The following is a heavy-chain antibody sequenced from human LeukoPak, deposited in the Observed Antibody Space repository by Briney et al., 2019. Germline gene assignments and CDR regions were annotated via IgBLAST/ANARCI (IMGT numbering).Heavy chain of an antibody. D-gene: IGHD3-22*01. CDR3: ARGVGYYDSSGTIDY. CDR2: VWYDGSKK. CDR1: GFTFSSYG. J-gene: IGHJ4*02. V-gene: IGHV3-33*01. Sequence: PGGSLRLSCAASGFTFSSYGMHWVRQAPGKGLEWVAVVWYDGSKKYSADSVKGRITISRGDSKNTLYLQMNSLRAEDMAVYYCARGVGYYDSSGTIDYWGQGTLVTVSS.